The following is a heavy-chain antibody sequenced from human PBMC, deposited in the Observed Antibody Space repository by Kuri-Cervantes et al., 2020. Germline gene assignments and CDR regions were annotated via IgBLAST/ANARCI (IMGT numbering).Heavy chain of an antibody. Sequence: GGSLRLSCEASGFTFSSYAMHWVRQAPGKGLEWVAVMSYDGSNKYYADSVKGRFTISRDNSKNTLYLQMNSLRAEDTAVYYCARDRGDQLLLDYWGQGTLVTVSS. D-gene: IGHD2-2*01. CDR3: ARDRGDQLLLDY. V-gene: IGHV3-30-3*01. CDR2: MSYDGSNK. CDR1: GFTFSSYA. J-gene: IGHJ4*02.